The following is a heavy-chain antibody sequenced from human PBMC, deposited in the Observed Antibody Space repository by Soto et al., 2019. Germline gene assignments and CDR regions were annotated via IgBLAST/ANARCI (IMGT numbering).Heavy chain of an antibody. D-gene: IGHD3-9*01. CDR1: GFAFNTYS. V-gene: IGHV3-21*02. CDR2: INEDSTYI. CDR3: VRDLGRYFRSGYMDL. Sequence: EVQLVESGGGLVKPGGSLRLSCTASGFAFNTYSMNWVRQAPGKGLEWVSSINEDSTYIYYADSLRGRITIYRDNAKDSLFLQMNSLRPDDTAVYYCVRDLGRYFRSGYMDLWGDGATVTVSS. J-gene: IGHJ6*03.